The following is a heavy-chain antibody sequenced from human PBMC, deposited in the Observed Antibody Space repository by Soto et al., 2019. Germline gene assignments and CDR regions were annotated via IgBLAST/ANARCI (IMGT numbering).Heavy chain of an antibody. J-gene: IGHJ4*02. Sequence: QITLKESGPTVVKPTETLTLTCTFSGFSLTTSGVGVGWVRQYPGQAPEWLALIYWDDDKRYSTSLNSRLIITKDTSKNQVVLTMANVDPADTATYYCAHRVLRTVFGLVTTTAIYFDFWGPGTPVVVSS. CDR2: IYWDDDK. CDR1: GFSLTTSGVG. D-gene: IGHD3-3*01. CDR3: AHRVLRTVFGLVTTTAIYFDF. V-gene: IGHV2-5*02.